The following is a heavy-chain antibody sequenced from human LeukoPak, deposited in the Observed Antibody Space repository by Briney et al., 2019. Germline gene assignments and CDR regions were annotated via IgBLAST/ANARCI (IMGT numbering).Heavy chain of an antibody. J-gene: IGHJ4*02. V-gene: IGHV1-46*01. CDR1: GYTFTSYH. D-gene: IGHD3-10*01. CDR2: INPSGGST. CDR3: ARVTMVRGVTYYFDY. Sequence: GASVKVSCKASGYTFTSYHMHWVRQAPGQGLEWMGIINPSGGSTNYAQKFQGRVTMTRDMSTSTVYMELRSLRSEDTAVYYCARVTMVRGVTYYFDYWGQGTLVTVSS.